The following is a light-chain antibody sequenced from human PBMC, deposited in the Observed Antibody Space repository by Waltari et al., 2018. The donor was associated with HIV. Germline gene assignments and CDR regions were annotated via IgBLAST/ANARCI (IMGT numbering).Light chain of an antibody. CDR2: DTS. Sequence: EIVLTQSPATLPLSLVERAILSCRASQSLSRHLAWYQQKSGQAPRLLIYDTSIRAPGTPGRFSGSGSGTDFTLTITAVQPDDFAIYYCQQRSSWPSLTFGGGTRVETK. CDR1: QSLSRH. J-gene: IGKJ4*01. CDR3: QQRSSWPSLT. V-gene: IGKV3-11*01.